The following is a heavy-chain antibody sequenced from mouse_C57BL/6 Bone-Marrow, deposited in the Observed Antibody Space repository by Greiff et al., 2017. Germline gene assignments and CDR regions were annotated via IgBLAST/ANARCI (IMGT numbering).Heavy chain of an antibody. Sequence: VKLMESGAELVRPGASVTLSCKASGYTFTDYEMHWVKQTPVHGLEWIGAIDPETAGTAYNQKFKGKAVLTADKSSSTAYMELRSLTSEDSAVYYCTRGLGHYFDYWCQGTTLTVSS. J-gene: IGHJ2*01. V-gene: IGHV1-15*01. CDR3: TRGLGHYFDY. CDR2: IDPETAGT. D-gene: IGHD4-1*01. CDR1: GYTFTDYE.